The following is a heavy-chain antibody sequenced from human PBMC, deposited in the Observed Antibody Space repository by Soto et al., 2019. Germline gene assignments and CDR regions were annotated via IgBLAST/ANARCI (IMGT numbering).Heavy chain of an antibody. CDR3: ARGMGMAVRGVIMVYYYYMDV. D-gene: IGHD3-10*01. V-gene: IGHV3-33*08. CDR2: IWYDGSNK. CDR1: GFTFSSYG. Sequence: PGGSLRLSFAASGFTFSSYGMHWVRQAPGKGLEWVAVIWYDGSNKYYADSVKGRFTISRDNSKNTLYLQMNSLRAEDTAVYYCARGMGMAVRGVIMVYYYYMDVWGKGTTVTVSS. J-gene: IGHJ6*03.